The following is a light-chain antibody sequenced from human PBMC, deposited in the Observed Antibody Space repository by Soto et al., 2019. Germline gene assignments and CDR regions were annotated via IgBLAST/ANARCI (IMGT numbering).Light chain of an antibody. J-gene: IGLJ1*01. CDR2: GTY. CDR3: AAWDDSLSGYV. CDR1: NSNIGGTY. V-gene: IGLV1-47*02. Sequence: QYVLTQPPSVFGTPGQAVSISCSGANSNIGGTYVYWYQQLTGAAPKVLIYGTYERPSGVPGRFSASKSGTSASLAISGLRSEDEATYYCAAWDDSLSGYVFGTGTKVTV.